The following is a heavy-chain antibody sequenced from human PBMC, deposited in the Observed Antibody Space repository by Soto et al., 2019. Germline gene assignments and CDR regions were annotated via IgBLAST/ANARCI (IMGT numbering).Heavy chain of an antibody. Sequence: EVQLVESGGGLVQPGGSLRLSCAASGFTFGNYWMYWVRQAPGKGLGWVSRINSDGSVSSYADSVKGRLTISRDNVKNTLYLQMDSLRVEDTAVYYCARGDCVGGTCYSLAGSFYYYMDVWGKGTTVTVFS. CDR3: ARGDCVGGTCYSLAGSFYYYMDV. CDR2: INSDGSVS. V-gene: IGHV3-74*01. J-gene: IGHJ6*03. D-gene: IGHD2-15*01. CDR1: GFTFGNYW.